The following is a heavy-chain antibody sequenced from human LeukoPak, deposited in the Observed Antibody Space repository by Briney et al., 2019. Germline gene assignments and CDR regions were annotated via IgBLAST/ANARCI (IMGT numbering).Heavy chain of an antibody. CDR2: ISSSSSTI. Sequence: GGSLRLSCAASGFTFSSYSMNWVRQAPGKGLEWVSYISSSSSTIYYADSVKGRFTISRDNSKNTLYLQMNSLRAEDTAVYYCAKDWGVAGGMDYWGQGTLVTVSS. V-gene: IGHV3-48*01. J-gene: IGHJ4*02. CDR3: AKDWGVAGGMDY. CDR1: GFTFSSYS. D-gene: IGHD3-10*01.